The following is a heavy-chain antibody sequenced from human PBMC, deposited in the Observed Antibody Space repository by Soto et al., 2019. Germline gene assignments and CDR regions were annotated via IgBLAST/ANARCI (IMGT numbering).Heavy chain of an antibody. CDR3: ARASIAAAGYYFDY. CDR2: IYSGGST. CDR1: GFTVSTNY. Sequence: EVQLVESGGGLIQPGGSLRLSCAASGFTVSTNYMSWVRQAPGKGLEWVSVIYSGGSTYYADSVKGRFTISRDNSKNTLYLQMNRLRAEDTAVYYCARASIAAAGYYFDYWSQGTLVTVSS. V-gene: IGHV3-53*01. D-gene: IGHD6-13*01. J-gene: IGHJ4*02.